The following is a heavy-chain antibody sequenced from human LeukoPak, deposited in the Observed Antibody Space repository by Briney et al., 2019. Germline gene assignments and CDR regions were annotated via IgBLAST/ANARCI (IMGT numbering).Heavy chain of an antibody. CDR1: GGSISSYY. J-gene: IGHJ4*02. D-gene: IGHD3-10*01. CDR2: IYYSGST. CDR3: ARHDFAEVRGVNPLYYFDY. V-gene: IGHV4-59*08. Sequence: SETLSLTCTVSGGSISSYYWSWIRQPPGKGLEWMGYIYYSGSTNYNPSLKSRVTISVDTSKNQFSLKLSSVTAADTAVYYCARHDFAEVRGVNPLYYFDYWGQGTLVTVSS.